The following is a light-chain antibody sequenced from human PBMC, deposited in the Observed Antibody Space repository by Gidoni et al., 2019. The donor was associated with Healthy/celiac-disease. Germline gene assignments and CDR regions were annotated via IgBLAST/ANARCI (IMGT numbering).Light chain of an antibody. J-gene: IGKJ1*01. CDR3: QQRYSTLWT. CDR2: AAS. Sequence: DIKVTEAPSSMSASVIDRITSTCRASQSISSYLNWYQQKPGKAPTLLIYAASSLQSGVPSRFSGSGSGTDFSLTIRSRQPEDFATYYCQQRYSTLWTFGQXTKVEIK. V-gene: IGKV1-39*01. CDR1: QSISSY.